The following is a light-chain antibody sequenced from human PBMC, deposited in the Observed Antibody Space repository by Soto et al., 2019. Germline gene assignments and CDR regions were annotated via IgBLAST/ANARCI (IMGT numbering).Light chain of an antibody. CDR1: SSDVGLYDY. J-gene: IGLJ1*01. CDR2: AVS. V-gene: IGLV2-14*01. Sequence: QSALTQPASVSGSPGQSITISCTGTSSDVGLYDYVSWYQQHPGKAPQLMIYAVSNRPSGVSNRFSASKAGNTASLFISGLQAEDEADYYCSSYTIDSSDVFGSGTKVTVL. CDR3: SSYTIDSSDV.